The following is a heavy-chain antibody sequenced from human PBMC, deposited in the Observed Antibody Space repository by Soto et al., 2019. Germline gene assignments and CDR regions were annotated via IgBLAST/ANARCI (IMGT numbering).Heavy chain of an antibody. D-gene: IGHD3-9*01. V-gene: IGHV5-10-1*01. CDR1: GYSFTSYW. CDR2: IDPSDSYT. J-gene: IGHJ6*02. CDR3: ARLGTNDALRYSEWLPHSTDV. Sequence: GESLKISCKGSGYSFTSYWISWVRQMPGKGLEWMGRIDPSDSYTNYSPSFQGHVTISADKSISTAYLQWSSLKASDTAMYYCARLGTNDALRYSEWLPHSTDVWGQGTTVTVSS.